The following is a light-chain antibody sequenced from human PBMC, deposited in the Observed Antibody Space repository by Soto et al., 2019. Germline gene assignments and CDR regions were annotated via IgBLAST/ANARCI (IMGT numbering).Light chain of an antibody. V-gene: IGKV1-39*01. CDR1: QTINAF. CDR3: QQTFSSPRT. Sequence: IQMTQSPSSLSASVGDRVTITCRASQTINAFLNWYQHKPGRAPSLLMYEVSTLHAGVPPRFSGSGSGANFSLTINGLQFEDFATYYCQQTFSSPRTFGPGTKVDIK. J-gene: IGKJ1*01. CDR2: EVS.